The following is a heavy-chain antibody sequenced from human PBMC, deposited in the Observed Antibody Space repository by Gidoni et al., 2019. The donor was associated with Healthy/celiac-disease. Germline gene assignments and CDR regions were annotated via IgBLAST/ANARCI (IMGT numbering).Heavy chain of an antibody. Sequence: EVQLVESGGGLVKPGGSLRLSCAASGFTFSSYSMNWVRQAPGKGLEWVSSISSSSSYIYYADSVKGRFTISRDNAKNSLYLQRNSLRAEDTAVYYCARGPNYGAYAWGWGQGTLVTVSS. CDR2: ISSSSSYI. CDR3: ARGPNYGAYAWG. V-gene: IGHV3-21*01. CDR1: GFTFSSYS. D-gene: IGHD4-17*01. J-gene: IGHJ4*02.